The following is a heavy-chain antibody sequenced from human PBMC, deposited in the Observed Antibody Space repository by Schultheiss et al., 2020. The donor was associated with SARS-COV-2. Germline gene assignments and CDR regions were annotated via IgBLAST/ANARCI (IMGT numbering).Heavy chain of an antibody. CDR1: DYSIGTGHY. V-gene: IGHV4-38-2*02. D-gene: IGHD3-3*01. J-gene: IGHJ6*03. CDR3: ARAIYDSWGYYYYHMDV. Sequence: SETLSLTCSVSDYSIGTGHYWGWIRQSPGKGLEWIGSIYYSGSTNYNPSLKSRVTISVDTSNNRFSLNLSSVTAADTAIYYCARAIYDSWGYYYYHMDVWGRGTTVTVSS. CDR2: IYYSGST.